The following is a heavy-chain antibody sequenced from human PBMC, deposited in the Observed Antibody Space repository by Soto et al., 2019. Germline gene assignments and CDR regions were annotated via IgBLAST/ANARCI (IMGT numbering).Heavy chain of an antibody. J-gene: IGHJ6*02. CDR3: ARGDWGLNYYYYGMDV. V-gene: IGHV1-18*01. Sequence: GASVKVSCKASGYTFTSYGISWVRQAPGQGLEWMGWISAYNGNTNYAQKLQGRVTMTTDTSTSTAYMELRSLRSDDTAVYYCARGDWGLNYYYYGMDVWGQGTTVTVSS. CDR2: ISAYNGNT. CDR1: GYTFTSYG. D-gene: IGHD2-21*01.